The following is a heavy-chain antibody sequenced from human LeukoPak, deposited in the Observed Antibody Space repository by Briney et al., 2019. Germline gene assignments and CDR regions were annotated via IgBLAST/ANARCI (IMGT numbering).Heavy chain of an antibody. D-gene: IGHD4-17*01. Sequence: GGSLRLSCAASGFTFSTYVMSWVRQAPGEGLEWVSGISDSGGTTYYADSVRGRFTISRDNSKNTLWLQINSLRAEDTALYYCAKAGNYGGYLDYWGQGTLVTVSS. V-gene: IGHV3-23*01. CDR1: GFTFSTYV. CDR3: AKAGNYGGYLDY. CDR2: ISDSGGTT. J-gene: IGHJ4*02.